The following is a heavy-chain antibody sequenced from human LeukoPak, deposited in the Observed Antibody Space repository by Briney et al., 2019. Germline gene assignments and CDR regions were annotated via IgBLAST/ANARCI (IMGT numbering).Heavy chain of an antibody. Sequence: GGSLRLSCAVSGISLSNYGMSWVRQSPGKGLEWVAGISGSGGGTNYADSVKGRFTISRDNPKNTLYLQMNRLRAEDTAVYFCAKRGVVIRVILVGFHKEAYYFDSWGQGALVNVSS. J-gene: IGHJ4*02. D-gene: IGHD3-22*01. CDR2: ISGSGGGT. V-gene: IGHV3-23*01. CDR3: AKRGVVIRVILVGFHKEAYYFDS. CDR1: GISLSNYG.